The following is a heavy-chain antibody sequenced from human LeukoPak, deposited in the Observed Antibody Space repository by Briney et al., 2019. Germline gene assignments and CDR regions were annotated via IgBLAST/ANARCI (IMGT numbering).Heavy chain of an antibody. V-gene: IGHV3-11*01. CDR1: GFTFSDYY. CDR2: ISSSGSTI. CDR3: ARYNWNAPPMVYYYYMDV. J-gene: IGHJ6*03. D-gene: IGHD1-1*01. Sequence: GGSLRLSCAASGFTFSDYYMSWIRQAPGKGLEWVSYISSSGSTIYYADSVKGRFTISRDNAKNSLYLQMNSLRAEDTAVYYCARYNWNAPPMVYYYYMDVWGKGTTVTVSS.